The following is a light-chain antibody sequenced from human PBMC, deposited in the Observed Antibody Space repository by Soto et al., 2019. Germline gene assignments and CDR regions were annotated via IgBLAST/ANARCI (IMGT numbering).Light chain of an antibody. V-gene: IGLV2-14*01. CDR1: SSDVGGYNY. J-gene: IGLJ2*01. CDR2: DVS. CDR3: SSYTSSSTVV. Sequence: QSALTQPASVSGSPGQSITISCTGTSSDVGGYNYVSWYQQHPGKAPKLMFYDVSNRPSGVSIRFSGSKSGTTASMTISGLQAEDEADYYCSSYTSSSTVVFGGGTKLTVL.